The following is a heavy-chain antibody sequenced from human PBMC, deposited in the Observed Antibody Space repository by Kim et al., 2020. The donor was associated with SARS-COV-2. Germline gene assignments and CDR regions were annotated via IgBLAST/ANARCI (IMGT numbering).Heavy chain of an antibody. Sequence: ASVKVSCKVSGFSLRFLSIHWVRQAPGKGLEWMGGFHPGDADAVYAQKFQARVTMTEDTSTDTAYMDISNPTSEDTAVFYCLTSYRSPSFDAWGQGTTVTVSS. CDR2: FHPGDADA. CDR3: LTSYRSPSFDA. V-gene: IGHV1-24*01. CDR1: GFSLRFLS. D-gene: IGHD6-19*01. J-gene: IGHJ6*02.